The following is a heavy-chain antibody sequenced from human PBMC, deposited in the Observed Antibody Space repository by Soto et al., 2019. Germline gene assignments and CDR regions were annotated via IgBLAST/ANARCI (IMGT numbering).Heavy chain of an antibody. J-gene: IGHJ6*02. V-gene: IGHV1-46*03. CDR2: INPSGGST. Sequence: EASVKVSCKASGYTFTSYYMHWVRQAPGQGLEWMGIINPSGGSTSYAQKFQGRVTMTRDTSTSTVYMELSSLRSEDTAVYYCAREGNWYSSSWYYYYGMDVWGQGTTVTVSS. D-gene: IGHD6-13*01. CDR1: GYTFTSYY. CDR3: AREGNWYSSSWYYYYGMDV.